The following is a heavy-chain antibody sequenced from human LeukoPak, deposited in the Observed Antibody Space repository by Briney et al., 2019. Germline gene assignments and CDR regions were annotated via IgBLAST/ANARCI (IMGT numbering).Heavy chain of an antibody. J-gene: IGHJ6*03. CDR2: ITSSSSYI. Sequence: GGSLRLSCAASGFTFSNYNMNWVRHAPGKGLEWVSSITSSSSYIYYADSVKGRFTISRDNAKNSLYLQMNSLRAEDTAVYYCARDPYSGSYSAYYYYYMDVWGKGTTVTISS. CDR1: GFTFSNYN. CDR3: ARDPYSGSYSAYYYYYMDV. D-gene: IGHD1-26*01. V-gene: IGHV3-21*01.